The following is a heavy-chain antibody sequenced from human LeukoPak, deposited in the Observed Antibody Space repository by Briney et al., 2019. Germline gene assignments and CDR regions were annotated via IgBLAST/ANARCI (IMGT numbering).Heavy chain of an antibody. J-gene: IGHJ4*02. CDR2: IKQDGSKK. V-gene: IGHV3-7*04. CDR1: GFTFSTYN. D-gene: IGHD5-24*01. CDR3: TRVGYIDEGIDY. Sequence: GGSLRLSCAASGFTFSTYNMNWVRQAPGKGLEWVANIKQDGSKKSYVDSVKGRFTISRDNAKNSLYLQMNSLRAEDTAIYYCTRVGYIDEGIDYWGQGTLVTVSS.